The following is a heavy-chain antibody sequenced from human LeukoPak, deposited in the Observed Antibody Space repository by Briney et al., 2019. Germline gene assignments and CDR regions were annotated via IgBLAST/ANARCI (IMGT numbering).Heavy chain of an antibody. Sequence: SETLSLTCTVSGGSISSYYWSWIRQPPGKGLEWIGEINHSGSTNYNPSLKSRVTISVDTSKNQFSLKLSSVTAADTAVYYCARFVRDSSGYYDIPNAFDIWGQGTMVTVSS. CDR2: INHSGST. CDR3: ARFVRDSSGYYDIPNAFDI. D-gene: IGHD3-22*01. CDR1: GGSISSYY. J-gene: IGHJ3*02. V-gene: IGHV4-34*01.